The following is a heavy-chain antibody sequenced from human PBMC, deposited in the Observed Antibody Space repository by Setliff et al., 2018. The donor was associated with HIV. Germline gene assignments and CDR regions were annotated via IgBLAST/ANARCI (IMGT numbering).Heavy chain of an antibody. J-gene: IGHJ4*02. CDR2: IFYSGTT. CDR1: GGSISSYY. CDR3: ARHVARFDYDTGGYYVSHFDY. D-gene: IGHD3-22*01. Sequence: PSETLSLTCTVSGGSISSYYWSWIRQPPGKGLEWTGYIFYSGTTNYNPSLKSRVTISVDTSKNQFSLKLSSVTAADTAVYYCARHVARFDYDTGGYYVSHFDYWGQGTQVTVSS. V-gene: IGHV4-59*01.